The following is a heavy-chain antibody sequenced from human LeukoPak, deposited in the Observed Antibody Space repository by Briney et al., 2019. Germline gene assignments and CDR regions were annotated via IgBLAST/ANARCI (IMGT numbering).Heavy chain of an antibody. Sequence: SGGSLRLSCAASGFTLSDYYMDWVRQAPGQGLEWVARTRKKAKGYTTEYAASVKGRFTISRDDSKNSVDLQMNSLITEDTAVYYCARAQSDSSGYYYVGDYWGQGTLVTVSS. J-gene: IGHJ4*02. V-gene: IGHV3-72*01. CDR1: GFTLSDYY. CDR3: ARAQSDSSGYYYVGDY. CDR2: TRKKAKGYTT. D-gene: IGHD3-22*01.